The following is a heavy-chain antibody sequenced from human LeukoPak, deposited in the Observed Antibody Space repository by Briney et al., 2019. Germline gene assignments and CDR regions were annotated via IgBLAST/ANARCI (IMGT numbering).Heavy chain of an antibody. V-gene: IGHV4-59*01. D-gene: IGHD2-8*01. CDR2: IYYSGST. CDR1: GGSISTYY. J-gene: IGHJ2*01. CDR3: ARGFCTNGVCWGTWYFDL. Sequence: SETLSLTCTVSGGSISTYYWSWIRQPPGKGLEWIGYIYYSGSTNYNPSLKSRVTISVDTSKNQFSLKLSSVTAADTAVYYCARGFCTNGVCWGTWYFDLWGRGTLVTVSS.